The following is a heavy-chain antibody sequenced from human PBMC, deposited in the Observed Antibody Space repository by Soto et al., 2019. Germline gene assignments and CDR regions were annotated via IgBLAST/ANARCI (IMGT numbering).Heavy chain of an antibody. V-gene: IGHV1-2*02. CDR1: GYTFTDYY. CDR3: ARGGRDVPRIPYDT. D-gene: IGHD3-16*01. CDR2: INPNVGGT. J-gene: IGHJ5*02. Sequence: QVQLVQSGAEVKKPGASVYVSCKASGYTFTDYYVHWVRQAPGQGLEWMGWINPNVGGTNYARKFQGRVTMTRDPSISTVYMKLTRLSPDDTAIYYCARGGRDVPRIPYDTWGQGTRVTVSS.